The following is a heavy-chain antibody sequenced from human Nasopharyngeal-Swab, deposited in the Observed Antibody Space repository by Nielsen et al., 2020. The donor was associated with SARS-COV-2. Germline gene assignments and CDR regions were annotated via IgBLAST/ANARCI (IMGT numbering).Heavy chain of an antibody. D-gene: IGHD3-22*01. Sequence: SETLSLICAVYGGSFSGYYWSWIRQPPGKGLEWIGEINHSGSTNYNPSLKSRVTISVDTSKNQFSLKLSSVTAADTAVYYCARTKKYYYDSSGYYYDYWGQGTLVTVSS. CDR1: GGSFSGYY. CDR3: ARTKKYYYDSSGYYYDY. CDR2: INHSGST. J-gene: IGHJ4*02. V-gene: IGHV4-34*01.